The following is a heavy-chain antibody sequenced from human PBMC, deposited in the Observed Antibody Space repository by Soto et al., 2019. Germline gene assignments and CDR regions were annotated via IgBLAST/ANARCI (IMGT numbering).Heavy chain of an antibody. J-gene: IGHJ5*02. CDR3: ARDEGYGGYVRWFEP. CDR2: IYYSGST. V-gene: IGHV4-59*01. Sequence: TSETLSLTCTVSGGSISSYYWSWILQPPGKGLEWIGYIYYSGSTSYNPSLKSRVTISVDTSKNQFSLKLSSVTAADTAVYYCARDEGYGGYVRWFEPWGQGTLVTVSS. CDR1: GGSISSYY. D-gene: IGHD5-12*01.